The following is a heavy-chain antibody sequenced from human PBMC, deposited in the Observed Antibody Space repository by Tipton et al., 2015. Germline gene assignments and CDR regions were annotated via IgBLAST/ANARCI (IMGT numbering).Heavy chain of an antibody. Sequence: TLSLTCAVDGGAFSGHYWSWIRQSPGKGLEWIGYIYYIGSTNYNPSLKSRVTISVDTSKTQFSLKMSSVTASDTAVYYCARARGRHGGLFDSWGQGILVTVSS. CDR2: IYYIGST. V-gene: IGHV4-59*11. J-gene: IGHJ4*02. CDR1: GGAFSGHY. D-gene: IGHD4-23*01. CDR3: ARARGRHGGLFDS.